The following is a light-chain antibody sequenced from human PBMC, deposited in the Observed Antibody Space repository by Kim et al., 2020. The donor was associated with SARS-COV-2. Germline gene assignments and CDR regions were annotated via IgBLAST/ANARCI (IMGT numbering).Light chain of an antibody. Sequence: SPGERATLSCRASQSGSSTYLAWYQQKPGQAPRLLIYGASSRATGSPDRFSGSGSGTDFTLTITRLEPEDFAVYYCQQYSSSPATFGQGTKVDIK. CDR1: QSGSSTY. CDR3: QQYSSSPAT. J-gene: IGKJ1*01. CDR2: GAS. V-gene: IGKV3-20*01.